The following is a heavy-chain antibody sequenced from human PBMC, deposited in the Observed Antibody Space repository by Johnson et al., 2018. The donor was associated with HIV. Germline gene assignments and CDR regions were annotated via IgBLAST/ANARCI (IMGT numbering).Heavy chain of an antibody. Sequence: QVQLVESGGGVVQPGTSLRLSCAASGFTFRNYAMHWVRQAPGKGLEWVAVISYDGSNTYYADSVKGRFPISRDNSKNTLYLQMNSLRAEDTAVYYCASLGGSYSLDIWGQGTMVTVSS. CDR2: ISYDGSNT. CDR1: GFTFRNYA. D-gene: IGHD2-15*01. CDR3: ASLGGSYSLDI. J-gene: IGHJ3*02. V-gene: IGHV3-30*14.